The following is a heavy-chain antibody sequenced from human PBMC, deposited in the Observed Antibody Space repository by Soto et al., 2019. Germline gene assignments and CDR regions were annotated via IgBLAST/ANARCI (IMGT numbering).Heavy chain of an antibody. V-gene: IGHV3-73*01. CDR2: IRSKANSYAT. CDR1: GFTFSGSA. Sequence: GGSLRLSCAASGFTFSGSAMHWVRQASGKGLEWVGRIRSKANSYATAYAASVKGRFTISRDDSKNTAYLQMNSLKTEDTAVYYCTRPSLLLWFGESPNYGMDVWGQGTTVTVSS. J-gene: IGHJ6*02. CDR3: TRPSLLLWFGESPNYGMDV. D-gene: IGHD3-10*01.